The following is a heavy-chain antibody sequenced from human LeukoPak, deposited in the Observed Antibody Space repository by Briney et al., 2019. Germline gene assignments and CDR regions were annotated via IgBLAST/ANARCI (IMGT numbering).Heavy chain of an antibody. D-gene: IGHD3-22*01. CDR3: ASFSYDSSGYYYYYYGMDV. CDR2: IIPIFGTA. V-gene: IGHV1-69*13. CDR1: GYTFTSYG. Sequence: GASVKVSCKASGYTFTSYGISWVRQAPGQGLEWMGGIIPIFGTANYAQKFQGRVTITADESTSTAYMELSSLRSEDTAVYYCASFSYDSSGYYYYYYGMDVWGQGTTVTVSS. J-gene: IGHJ6*02.